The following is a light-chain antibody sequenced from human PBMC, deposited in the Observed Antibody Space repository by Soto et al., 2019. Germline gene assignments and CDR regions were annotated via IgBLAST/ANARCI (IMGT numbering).Light chain of an antibody. V-gene: IGKV4-1*01. CDR1: QSVLYSSNNKNY. CDR2: WAS. CDR3: QQYYSTPRT. Sequence: DIVMTQSPDSLAVSLGERATINCKSSQSVLYSSNNKNYLAWYQQKPGQPPKLLIYWASTRASGVHDRFSGSGSGTDFTLTISSLQAEDVAVYYCQQYYSTPRTFGQGTKVEIK. J-gene: IGKJ1*01.